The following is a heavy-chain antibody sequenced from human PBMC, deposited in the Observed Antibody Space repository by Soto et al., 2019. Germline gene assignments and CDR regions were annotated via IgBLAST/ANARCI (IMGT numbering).Heavy chain of an antibody. D-gene: IGHD6-13*01. Sequence: QVQLVESGGGVVQPGRSLRLSCAASGFTFSTHAMHWVRQAPGKGLECVAIVSFDGSNKYYADSVKGRFTISRDNSKNTLYLQMSGLSPEDTAFYYGARYQTGITTAGGGRIDRWGQGTLVTVSS. CDR2: VSFDGSNK. V-gene: IGHV3-30-3*01. CDR3: ARYQTGITTAGGGRIDR. CDR1: GFTFSTHA. J-gene: IGHJ5*02.